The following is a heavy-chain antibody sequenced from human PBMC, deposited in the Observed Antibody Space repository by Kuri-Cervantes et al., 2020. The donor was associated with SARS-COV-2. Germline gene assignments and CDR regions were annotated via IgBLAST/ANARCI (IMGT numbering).Heavy chain of an antibody. V-gene: IGHV4-4*07. CDR3: AREGLVTAYYYYMDV. CDR2: IYTSGST. Sequence: GSLRLSCAVSGYSISSGYYWGWIRQPAGKGLEWIGRIYTSGSTNYNPSLKSRVTMSVDTSKNQFSLKLSSVTAADTAVYYCAREGLVTAYYYYMDVWGKGTTVTVSS. J-gene: IGHJ6*03. CDR1: GYSISSGYY. D-gene: IGHD5-18*01.